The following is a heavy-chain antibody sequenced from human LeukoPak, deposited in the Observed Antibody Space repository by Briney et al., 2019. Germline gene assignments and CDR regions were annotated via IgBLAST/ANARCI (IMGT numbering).Heavy chain of an antibody. V-gene: IGHV3-11*06. CDR2: ISGSSSYT. Sequence: GGSLRLSCAASGFTFSDYYMSWIRQAPGKGLEWVSYISGSSSYTNYADSVKGRFTISRDNAKDSLYLQMNNLRAEDTAVYYCASGSLVRGVTSNYWGQGTLVTVSS. CDR1: GFTFSDYY. J-gene: IGHJ4*02. D-gene: IGHD3-10*01. CDR3: ASGSLVRGVTSNY.